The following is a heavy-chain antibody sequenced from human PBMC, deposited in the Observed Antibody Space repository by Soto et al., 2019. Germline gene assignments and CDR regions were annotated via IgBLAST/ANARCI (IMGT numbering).Heavy chain of an antibody. V-gene: IGHV3-11*04. CDR3: ARAGATMVRGVITRKVYYYYYGMDV. CDR2: ISSSGSTI. D-gene: IGHD3-10*01. CDR1: GFTFSDYY. Sequence: GGSLRLSCAASGFTFSDYYMSWIRQAPGKGLEWVSYISSSGSTIYYADSVKGRFTISRDNAKNSLYLQMNSLRAEDTAVYYCARAGATMVRGVITRKVYYYYYGMDVWGQGTTVTVSS. J-gene: IGHJ6*02.